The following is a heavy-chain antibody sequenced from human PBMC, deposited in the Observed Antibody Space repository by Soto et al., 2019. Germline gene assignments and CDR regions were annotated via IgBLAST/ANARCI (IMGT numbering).Heavy chain of an antibody. J-gene: IGHJ6*02. CDR3: ARDSALLWFGELRSYGMDV. V-gene: IGHV3-48*03. D-gene: IGHD3-10*01. Sequence: GGARRLSWAALGFPFSSYEMNWVGQAPGKGLGWVSYISISGSTIYYADSVKGRFTISRDNAKNSLYLQMNSLRAEDTAVYYCARDSALLWFGELRSYGMDVWGQGTTVTVSS. CDR2: ISISGSTI. CDR1: GFPFSSYE.